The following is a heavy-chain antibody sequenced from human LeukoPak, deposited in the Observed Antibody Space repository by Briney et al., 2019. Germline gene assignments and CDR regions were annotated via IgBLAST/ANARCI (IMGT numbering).Heavy chain of an antibody. D-gene: IGHD1-26*01. V-gene: IGHV3-64*01. CDR1: GFTFSSYA. CDR3: ARDFSGGSYKGRDYYMDV. J-gene: IGHJ6*03. CDR2: ISSNGGST. Sequence: GGSLRLSCAASGFTFSSYAMHWVRQAPGKGLEYVSAISSNGGSTYYANSVKGRFTISRDNSKNTLYLQMNSLRAEDTAVYYCARDFSGGSYKGRDYYMDVWGKGTTVTVSS.